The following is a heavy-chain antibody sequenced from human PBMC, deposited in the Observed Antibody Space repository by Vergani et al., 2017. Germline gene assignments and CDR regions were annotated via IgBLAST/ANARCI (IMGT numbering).Heavy chain of an antibody. D-gene: IGHD3-9*01. Sequence: EVQLVPSGAEVKKPGESLKISCKGSGYSFTSYWIGWVRPMPGKGLGWMGIIYPGDSDTRYSPSFQGQVTIAADKSISTAYLQWSSLKASDTAMYYCARRNYDILTGYFFDYWGQGTLVTVSS. J-gene: IGHJ4*02. CDR1: GYSFTSYW. V-gene: IGHV5-51*01. CDR3: ARRNYDILTGYFFDY. CDR2: IYPGDSDT.